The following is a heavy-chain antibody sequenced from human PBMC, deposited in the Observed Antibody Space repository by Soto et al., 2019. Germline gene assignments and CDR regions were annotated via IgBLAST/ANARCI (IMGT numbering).Heavy chain of an antibody. D-gene: IGHD2-15*01. CDR1: GFTFSSYK. CDR2: IIRSGDRT. V-gene: IGHV3-64*02. J-gene: IGHJ4*02. Sequence: EVQLVESGEGLVQPGGSRRLSCAASGFTFSSYKIHGIPQAPGKGLEFVSAIIRSGDRTYYADSVKGRFTITRDNSKNSVWLQMGSLRAEDMAVYYCARARCSSGQCYYFDYWGRGALVSVSS. CDR3: ARARCSSGQCYYFDY.